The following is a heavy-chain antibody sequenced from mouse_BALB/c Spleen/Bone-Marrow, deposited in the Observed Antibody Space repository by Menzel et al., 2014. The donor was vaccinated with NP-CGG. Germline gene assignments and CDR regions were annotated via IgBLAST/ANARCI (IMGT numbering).Heavy chain of an antibody. J-gene: IGHJ4*01. CDR2: IWSDGST. CDR3: ARNGNFYAMDY. CDR1: GFSLTGYG. D-gene: IGHD2-1*01. Sequence: VQLQQSGPGLVAPSQSLSITCTISGFSLTGYGVHWVRQPPGKGLEWLVVIWSDGSTTYNSALKSRLSISKDNSKSQVFLKMNSLQTDDTAMYYCARNGNFYAMDYWGQGTSVTVSS. V-gene: IGHV2-6-1*01.